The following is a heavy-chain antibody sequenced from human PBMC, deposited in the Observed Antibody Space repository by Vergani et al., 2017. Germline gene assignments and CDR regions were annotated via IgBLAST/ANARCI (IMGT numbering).Heavy chain of an antibody. D-gene: IGHD6-13*01. CDR2: IYPGDSDT. CDR1: GYSFTSYW. Sequence: EVQLVQSGAEVKKPGESLKISCKGSGYSFTSYWIGWVRQMPGKGLEWMGIIYPGDSDTRYSPSFQGQVTISADKSISTAYLQWSSLKASDTAMYYCARRKESYSSSWDPKYWFDPWGQGTLVTVSS. CDR3: ARRKESYSSSWDPKYWFDP. J-gene: IGHJ5*02. V-gene: IGHV5-51*03.